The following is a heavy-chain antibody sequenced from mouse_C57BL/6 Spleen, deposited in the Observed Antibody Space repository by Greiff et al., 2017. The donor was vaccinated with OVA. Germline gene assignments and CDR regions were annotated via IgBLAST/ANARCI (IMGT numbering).Heavy chain of an antibody. J-gene: IGHJ3*01. CDR1: GFTFSDYG. CDR2: ISSGSSTI. Sequence: EVMLVESGGGLVKPGGSLKLSCAASGFTFSDYGMHWVRQAPEKGLEWVAYISSGSSTIYYADTVKGRFTISRANAKNTRFLQLNRLRSKDTAMYYCARPTTVVASPFAYWGQGTLVTVSA. CDR3: ARPTTVVASPFAY. D-gene: IGHD1-1*01. V-gene: IGHV5-17*01.